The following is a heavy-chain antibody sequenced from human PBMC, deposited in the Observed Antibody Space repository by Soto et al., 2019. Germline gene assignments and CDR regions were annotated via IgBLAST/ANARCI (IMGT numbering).Heavy chain of an antibody. CDR3: ARDSSSGWYEGPDY. CDR2: ISSSSSYI. J-gene: IGHJ4*02. Sequence: GGSLRLSCAASGFTFSSYSMNWVRQAPGKGLEWVSSISSSSSYIYYADSVKGRFTISRDNAKNSLYLQMNSLRAEDTAVYYCARDSSSGWYEGPDYWAQRTLVTVSS. D-gene: IGHD6-13*01. V-gene: IGHV3-21*01. CDR1: GFTFSSYS.